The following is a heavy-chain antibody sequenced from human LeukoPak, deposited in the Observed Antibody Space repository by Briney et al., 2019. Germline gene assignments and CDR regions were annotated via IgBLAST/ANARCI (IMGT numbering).Heavy chain of an antibody. J-gene: IGHJ4*02. CDR3: TRHPAEGDY. Sequence: PGGSLRLSCAASGFTFSDFYMSWIRPAAGKGLESVSYIRGSSSNTNYADSVKGRFTISRDNAKNSLYLQMNSLRAEDTAVYYCTRHPAEGDYWGQGTLVTVSS. CDR2: IRGSSSNT. CDR1: GFTFSDFY. D-gene: IGHD2-15*01. V-gene: IGHV3-11*03.